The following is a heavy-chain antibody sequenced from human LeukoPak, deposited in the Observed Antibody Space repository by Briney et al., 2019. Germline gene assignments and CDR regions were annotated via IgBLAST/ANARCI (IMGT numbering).Heavy chain of an antibody. CDR2: IHYNGDT. J-gene: IGHJ4*02. V-gene: IGHV4-59*01. D-gene: IGHD6-6*01. Sequence: SETLSLTCSVSGGSISPYYWNWLRQPPGEGLEWIGSIHYNGDTNYNPSLKSRVTISIDTSKKQFSLKLSSVIVADTAVYYCARGGSRYSSSSDFDYWGQGILVTVSS. CDR1: GGSISPYY. CDR3: ARGGSRYSSSSDFDY.